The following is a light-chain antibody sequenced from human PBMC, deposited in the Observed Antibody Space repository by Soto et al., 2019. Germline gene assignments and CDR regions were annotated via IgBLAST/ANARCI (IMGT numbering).Light chain of an antibody. CDR3: CSYAGTNTLGV. CDR2: EVS. Sequence: QSALTQPASVSGSPGQSITISCTGTSSDVGTYNLVSWYQQHPGKAPKLMIYEVSERPSGVSNRFSGSKSGSMASLTISGLQAEDEADYYCCSYAGTNTLGVFGGGTKVTVL. V-gene: IGLV2-23*02. CDR1: SSDVGTYNL. J-gene: IGLJ2*01.